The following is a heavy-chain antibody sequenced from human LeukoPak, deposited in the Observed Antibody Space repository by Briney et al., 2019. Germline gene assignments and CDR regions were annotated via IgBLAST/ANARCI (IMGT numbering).Heavy chain of an antibody. J-gene: IGHJ4*02. D-gene: IGHD3-22*01. CDR2: ISSSSSYI. CDR3: AKDLDTYYYDSSGYYSTPDFDY. V-gene: IGHV3-21*01. CDR1: GFTFSSYS. Sequence: GGSLRLSCAASGFTFSSYSMNWVRQAPGKGLEWVSSISSSSSYIYYADSVKGRFTISRDNSKNTLYLQMNSLRAEDTAVYYCAKDLDTYYYDSSGYYSTPDFDYWGQGTLVTVSS.